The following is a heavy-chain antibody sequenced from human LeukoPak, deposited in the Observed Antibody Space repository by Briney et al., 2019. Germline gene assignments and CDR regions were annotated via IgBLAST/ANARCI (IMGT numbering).Heavy chain of an antibody. CDR2: IYYSGST. V-gene: IGHV4-59*01. Sequence: PSETLSLTCTVSGGSISSYYWSWIRQPPGKGLEWIGYIYYSGSTNYNPSLKSRVTISVDTSKNQFSLKLSSVTAADTAVYYCARAYAHGVWFDPWGQGTLVTVSS. CDR3: ARAYAHGVWFDP. CDR1: GGSISSYY. J-gene: IGHJ5*02. D-gene: IGHD3-10*02.